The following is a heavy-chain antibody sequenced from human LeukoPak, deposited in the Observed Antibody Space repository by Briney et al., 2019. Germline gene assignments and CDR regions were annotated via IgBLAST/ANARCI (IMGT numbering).Heavy chain of an antibody. CDR3: ARRGVINWFDP. CDR1: GGSISSYY. J-gene: IGHJ5*02. Sequence: SETMSLTCTVSGGSISSYYWSWIRQPPGKGLEWIGDIYYSGTTNYNPSLKSRVTISVDTSKNHFSLKLSSVTAADTAVYYCARRGVINWFDPWGQGTLVTVSS. CDR2: IYYSGTT. V-gene: IGHV4-59*08. D-gene: IGHD3-10*01.